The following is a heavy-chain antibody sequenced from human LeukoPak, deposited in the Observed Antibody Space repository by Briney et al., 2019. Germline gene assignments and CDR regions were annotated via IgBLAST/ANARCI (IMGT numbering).Heavy chain of an antibody. CDR2: ISAYNGNT. Sequence: ASVKVSCKASGYTLTSYGISWVRQAPGQGLEWMGWISAYNGNTNYAQKLQGRVTMTTDTSTSTAYMELRSLRSDDTAAYYCAREPDSSGYFYDAFDIWGQGTMVTVSS. CDR1: GYTLTSYG. D-gene: IGHD3-22*01. J-gene: IGHJ3*02. V-gene: IGHV1-18*01. CDR3: AREPDSSGYFYDAFDI.